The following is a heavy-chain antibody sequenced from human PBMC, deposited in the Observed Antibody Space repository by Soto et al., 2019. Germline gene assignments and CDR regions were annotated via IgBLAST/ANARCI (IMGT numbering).Heavy chain of an antibody. CDR3: ARTKGQWLDYTFDI. J-gene: IGHJ3*02. V-gene: IGHV4-59*01. CDR2: IYYSGST. CDR1: GGSISSYY. D-gene: IGHD6-19*01. Sequence: SETLSLTCTVSGGSISSYYWSWIRQPPGKGLEWIGYIYYSGSTYYNPSLKSRVTISVDTSKNQFSLKLSSVTAADTAVYYCARTKGQWLDYTFDIWGQGTMVTVSS.